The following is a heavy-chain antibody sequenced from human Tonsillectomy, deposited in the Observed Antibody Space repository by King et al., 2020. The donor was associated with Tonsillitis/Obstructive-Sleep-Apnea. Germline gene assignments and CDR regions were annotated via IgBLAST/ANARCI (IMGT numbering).Heavy chain of an antibody. V-gene: IGHV4-61*08. CDR1: GGSFNSGGYY. CDR2: IYYSGST. Sequence: QLQESGPGLVKPSETLSLTCTVSGGSFNSGGYYWSWIRQPPGKGLEWIGYIYYSGSTNYNPSLKSRVTISLDTSKNQFSLKLSSVTAADTAVYYCARGIQGYCSGGSCPGYFQHWGQGTLVTVSS. CDR3: ARGIQGYCSGGSCPGYFQH. D-gene: IGHD2-15*01. J-gene: IGHJ1*01.